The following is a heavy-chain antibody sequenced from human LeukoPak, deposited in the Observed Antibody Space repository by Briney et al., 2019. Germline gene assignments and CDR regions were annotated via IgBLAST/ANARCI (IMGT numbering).Heavy chain of an antibody. V-gene: IGHV4-59*01. CDR1: GGSISSYY. Sequence: SETLSLTCTVSGGSISSYYWSWNRQPPGKGLEWIGYIYYSGSTNYNPSLKRRVTISVDTSKNQFSLKLSSVTAADTAVYYCARARARATVTTSLFDYWGQGTLVTVSS. CDR3: ARARARATVTTSLFDY. J-gene: IGHJ4*02. CDR2: IYYSGST. D-gene: IGHD4-17*01.